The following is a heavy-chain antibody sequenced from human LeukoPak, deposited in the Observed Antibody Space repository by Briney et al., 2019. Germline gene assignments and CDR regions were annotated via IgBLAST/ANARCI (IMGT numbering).Heavy chain of an antibody. CDR2: ITSSSNYI. D-gene: IGHD2-2*01. J-gene: IGHJ4*02. V-gene: IGHV3-21*06. CDR1: GFTFNSYS. CDR3: ARGGDCSSTSCYLINDY. Sequence: GGSLRLSCAASGFTFNSYSMNWVRQAPGKGLEWVSSITSSSNYIYNADSVKGRFTISRDNAQNALYLQMNSLRAEDTAVYYCARGGDCSSTSCYLINDYWGQGTLVTVSS.